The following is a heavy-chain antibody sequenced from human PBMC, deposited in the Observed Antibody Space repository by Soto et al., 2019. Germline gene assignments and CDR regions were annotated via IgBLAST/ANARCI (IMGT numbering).Heavy chain of an antibody. CDR2: IYYSGST. V-gene: IGHV4-61*01. Sequence: SDTLSLTCSVSGDSVSSGSYYWSWIRQPPGKGLEWIGYIYYSGSTNYNPSLKSRVTISVDTSKNQFPLKLSSVTAADTAVYYCASGKAAPGFYYYYGMDVWGQGTTVT. J-gene: IGHJ6*02. CDR1: GDSVSSGSYY. D-gene: IGHD6-13*01. CDR3: ASGKAAPGFYYYYGMDV.